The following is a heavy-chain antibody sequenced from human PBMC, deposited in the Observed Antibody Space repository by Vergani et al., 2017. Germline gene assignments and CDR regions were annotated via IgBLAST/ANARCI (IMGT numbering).Heavy chain of an antibody. V-gene: IGHV4-34*01. CDR3: ARTRYSTTWRENWFDP. CDR1: GGSFSGYY. CDR2: INHSGST. Sequence: QVQLQQWGAGLLKPSETLSLTCAVYGGSFSGYYWSWIRQPPGKGLEWIGEINHSGSTNYNPSLKSRVTISVDTSKNQFSLKLSSVTAADTAVYYCARTRYSTTWRENWFDPWGQGTLVTVSS. D-gene: IGHD6-13*01. J-gene: IGHJ5*02.